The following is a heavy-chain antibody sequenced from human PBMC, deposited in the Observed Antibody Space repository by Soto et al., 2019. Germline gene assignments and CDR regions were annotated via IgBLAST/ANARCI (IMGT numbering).Heavy chain of an antibody. CDR2: IYSGGST. V-gene: IGHV3-53*01. CDR3: ARADYDYVWGSYRYFDY. Sequence: GGSLRLSCAASGFTVSSNYMSWVRQAPGKGLEWVSVIYSGGSTYYADSVKGRFTISRDNSKNTLYLQMNSLRAEDTAVYYCARADYDYVWGSYRYFDYWGQGTLVTVSS. D-gene: IGHD3-16*02. CDR1: GFTVSSNY. J-gene: IGHJ4*02.